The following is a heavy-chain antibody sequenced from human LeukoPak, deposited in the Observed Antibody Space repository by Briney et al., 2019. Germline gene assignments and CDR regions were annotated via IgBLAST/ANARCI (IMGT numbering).Heavy chain of an antibody. CDR2: MSGSGGST. CDR3: AKGAMHYYDSSGYNYFDH. V-gene: IGHV3-23*01. D-gene: IGHD3-22*01. J-gene: IGHJ4*02. Sequence: PGGSLRLSCAASGFTFSSYAMSWVRQAPGKGLEWASAMSGSGGSTYYADSVKGRFSISRDNSKNTLHLQMNSLRAEDTAVYYCAKGAMHYYDSSGYNYFDHWGQGTLVTVSS. CDR1: GFTFSSYA.